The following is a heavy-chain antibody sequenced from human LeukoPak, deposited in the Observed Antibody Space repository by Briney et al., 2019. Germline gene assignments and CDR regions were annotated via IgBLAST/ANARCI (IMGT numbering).Heavy chain of an antibody. CDR3: ARCTIGTSFDY. CDR2: INHSGST. CDR1: GGSFSAYY. D-gene: IGHD1-1*01. J-gene: IGHJ4*02. Sequence: SETLSLTCAVYGGSFSAYYWSWIRQPPGKGLEWIGEINHSGSTNYNPSLKSRVTISVDTSKNQFSLKLSSVTAADTAVYYCARCTIGTSFDYWGQGTLVTVSS. V-gene: IGHV4-34*01.